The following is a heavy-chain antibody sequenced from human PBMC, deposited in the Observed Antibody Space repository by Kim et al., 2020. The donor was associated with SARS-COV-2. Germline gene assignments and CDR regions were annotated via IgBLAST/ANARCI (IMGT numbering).Heavy chain of an antibody. V-gene: IGHV1-69*13. CDR1: GGTFSSYA. CDR3: ARPLPGYCSGGSCYGTRDYYCYGMDG. J-gene: IGHJ6*02. CDR2: IIPIFGTA. D-gene: IGHD2-15*01. Sequence: SVKVSCKASGGTFSSYAISWVRQAPGQGLEWMGGIIPIFGTANYAQKFQGRVTITADESTSTAYMELSSLRSEDTAVYYCARPLPGYCSGGSCYGTRDYYCYGMDGWGQGTTVTVSS.